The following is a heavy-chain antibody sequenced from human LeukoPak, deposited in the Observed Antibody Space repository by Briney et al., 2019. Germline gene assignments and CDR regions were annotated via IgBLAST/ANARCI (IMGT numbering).Heavy chain of an antibody. CDR1: GGSISSSSHS. J-gene: IGHJ5*02. V-gene: IGHV4-39*01. D-gene: IGHD1-1*01. CDR2: IYYTGRT. CDR3: AQSLGSGNWIGNWFDP. Sequence: SETLSLTCTVSGGSISSSSHSWGWIRQPPGQGLEWTGTIYYTGRTYYNPSLESRLTISVDTSKNQFSLKLTSVTAADTAIYYCAQSLGSGNWIGNWFDPWGQGTLVTVSS.